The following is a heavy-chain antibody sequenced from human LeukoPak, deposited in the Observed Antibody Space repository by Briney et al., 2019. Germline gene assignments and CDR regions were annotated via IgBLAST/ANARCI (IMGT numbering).Heavy chain of an antibody. CDR2: IYTSGST. V-gene: IGHV4-4*07. CDR3: ARDDWQQLQDHYYGMDV. CDR1: GGSISSYY. Sequence: LETLSLTCTVSGGSISSYYWSWIRQPAGKGLEWIGRIYTSGSTNYNPSLKSRVTMSVDTSKNQFSLKLSSVTAADTAVYYCARDDWQQLQDHYYGMDVWGQGTTVTVSS. J-gene: IGHJ6*02. D-gene: IGHD6-13*01.